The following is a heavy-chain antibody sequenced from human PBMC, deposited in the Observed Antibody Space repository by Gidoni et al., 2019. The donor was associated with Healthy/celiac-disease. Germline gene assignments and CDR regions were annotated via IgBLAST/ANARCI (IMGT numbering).Heavy chain of an antibody. J-gene: IGHJ3*02. V-gene: IGHV3-21*02. CDR1: KFTFSHYN. Sequence: EVQLVVSGGGLVKPGGSLRLSCTASKFTFSHYNMNWVRQAPGKGLAWVSSITSSSTYIYYADSVKGRFTISRDNAKNSLYLQMNSLRAEDTAVYYCASEFLSQPDAFDIWGQGTLVTVSS. CDR3: ASEFLSQPDAFDI. D-gene: IGHD5-18*01. CDR2: ITSSSTYI.